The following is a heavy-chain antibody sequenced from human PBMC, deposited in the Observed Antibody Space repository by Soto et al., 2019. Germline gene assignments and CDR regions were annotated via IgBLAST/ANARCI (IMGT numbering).Heavy chain of an antibody. J-gene: IGHJ3*01. V-gene: IGHV3-74*01. CDR2: VKGDGSVT. D-gene: IGHD2-8*01. Sequence: GGSLRLSCAASGFTCSTYWMHWARQVPGKGLVWVSRVKGDGSVTNYADSVKGRFTISRDNAENTLTLQMNSLRADGTAVYYCAREDTALVPDSFDVWGQGTMVTVSS. CDR3: AREDTALVPDSFDV. CDR1: GFTCSTYW.